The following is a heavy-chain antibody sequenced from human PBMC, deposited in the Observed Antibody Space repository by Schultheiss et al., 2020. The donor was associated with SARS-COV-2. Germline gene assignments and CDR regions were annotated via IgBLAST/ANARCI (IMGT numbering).Heavy chain of an antibody. CDR2: IYYSGNT. V-gene: IGHV4-59*12. J-gene: IGHJ4*02. Sequence: SETLSLTCTVSGGSITSYYWNWIRQPPGKGLEWIGYIYYSGNTNYNPSLKSRVTISVDTSKNQFSLKLSSVTAADTAVYYCARETGIVGARSLDYWGQGTLVTVSS. CDR1: GGSITSYY. D-gene: IGHD1-26*01. CDR3: ARETGIVGARSLDY.